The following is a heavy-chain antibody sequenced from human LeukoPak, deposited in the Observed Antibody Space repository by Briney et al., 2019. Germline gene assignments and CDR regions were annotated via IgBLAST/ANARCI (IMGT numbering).Heavy chain of an antibody. CDR3: ARGGSSWSIAL. CDR2: IGTAGDT. Sequence: GGSLRLSCAASGFTFSSYDMHWVRQATGKGLEWVSAIGTAGDTYYPGSVKGRFTISRENAENSLYLQMNSLRAGDTAVYYCARGGSSWSIALWGQGTLVTVSS. CDR1: GFTFSSYD. D-gene: IGHD6-13*01. J-gene: IGHJ4*02. V-gene: IGHV3-13*01.